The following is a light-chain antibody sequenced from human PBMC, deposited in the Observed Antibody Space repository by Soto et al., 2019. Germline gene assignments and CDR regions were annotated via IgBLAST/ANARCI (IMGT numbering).Light chain of an antibody. CDR2: GES. CDR1: QSISSNF. J-gene: IGKJ4*01. Sequence: EIVMTQSAGTLSLSPGERATLSCRASQSISSNFLAWYQHKPDQTPRLLIYGESSRATGIPDRFSGSASGTDFTLTISRLEPEDFAVYYCQQYGVSPTFGGGTKVDIK. V-gene: IGKV3-20*01. CDR3: QQYGVSPT.